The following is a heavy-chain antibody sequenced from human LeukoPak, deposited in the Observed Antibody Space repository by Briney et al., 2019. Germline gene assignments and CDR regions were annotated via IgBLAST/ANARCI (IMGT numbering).Heavy chain of an antibody. D-gene: IGHD1-1*01. CDR1: GFSFSNFA. CDR2: ISGSGGST. J-gene: IGHJ4*02. CDR3: AKDAIVQYRTYYFDH. V-gene: IGHV3-23*01. Sequence: GGSLRLSCEVSGFSFSNFAMSWVRQAAGKGLEWVSAISGSGGSTYYADSVQGRFTVSRDNSKNTLYLQMNSLRAEDTAVYYCAKDAIVQYRTYYFDHWGQGTLVPVFS.